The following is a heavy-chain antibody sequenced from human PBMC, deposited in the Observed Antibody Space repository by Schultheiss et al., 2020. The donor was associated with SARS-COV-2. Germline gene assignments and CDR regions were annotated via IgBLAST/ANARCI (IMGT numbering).Heavy chain of an antibody. V-gene: IGHV4-34*01. CDR1: GGSFSGYY. J-gene: IGHJ6*02. CDR2: INHSGST. Sequence: SQTLSLTCAVYGGSFSGYYWSWIRQPPGKGLEWIGEINHSGSTNYNPSLKSRVTISVDTSKYQFSLKLNSVTAADTAVYYCAREPSWRYYYYGMDVWGQGTTVTVSS. CDR3: AREPSWRYYYYGMDV.